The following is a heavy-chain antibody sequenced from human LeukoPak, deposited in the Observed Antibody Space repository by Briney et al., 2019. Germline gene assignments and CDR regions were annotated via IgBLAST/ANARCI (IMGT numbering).Heavy chain of an antibody. CDR1: GYTFTSYA. D-gene: IGHD3-10*01. Sequence: ASVTVSCKASGYTFTSYAMHWVRQAPGQRLEWMGWINAGNGNTKYSQKFQGRVTITRDTSASTAYMELSSLRSEDTAVYYCARVRIGSGTIFGEFDYWGQGTLVTVSS. CDR3: ARVRIGSGTIFGEFDY. V-gene: IGHV1-3*01. J-gene: IGHJ4*02. CDR2: INAGNGNT.